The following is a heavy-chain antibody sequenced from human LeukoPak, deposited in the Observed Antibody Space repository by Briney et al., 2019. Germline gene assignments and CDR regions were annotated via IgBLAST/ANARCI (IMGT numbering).Heavy chain of an antibody. CDR1: EYIFTTDY. V-gene: IGHV1-46*01. Sequence: ASVKVSCKASEYIFTTDYIHWVRQAPGQGIEWMGTINPSGDSTTYAQNFQGRVTMTRDTSTSTVYMELSSLTSEDTAVYYCARVTLGLTTTVTTGGWFDPWGQGTLVTVSS. J-gene: IGHJ5*02. CDR3: ARVTLGLTTTVTTGGWFDP. D-gene: IGHD4-17*01. CDR2: INPSGDST.